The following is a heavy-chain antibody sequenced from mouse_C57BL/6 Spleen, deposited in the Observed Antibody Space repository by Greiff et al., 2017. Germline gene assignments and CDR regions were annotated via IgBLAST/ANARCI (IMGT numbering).Heavy chain of an antibody. CDR1: GYTFTSYW. CDR3: ATDYYGSSYYAMDY. D-gene: IGHD1-1*01. V-gene: IGHV1-72*01. Sequence: LQQPGAELVKPGASVKLSCKASGYTFTSYWMHWVKQRPGRGLEWIGRIDPNSGGTKYNEKFKSKATLTVDKPSSTAYMQLSSLTSEDSAVYYCATDYYGSSYYAMDYWGQGTSVTVSS. J-gene: IGHJ4*01. CDR2: IDPNSGGT.